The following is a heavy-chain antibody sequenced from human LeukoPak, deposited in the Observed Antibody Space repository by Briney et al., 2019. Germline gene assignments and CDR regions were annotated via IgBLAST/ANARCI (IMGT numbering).Heavy chain of an antibody. CDR1: GFTVSSNY. D-gene: IGHD1-26*01. J-gene: IGHJ6*03. CDR2: IRYDGSNK. CDR3: AKGGSDYYYYMDV. V-gene: IGHV3-30*02. Sequence: GGSLRLSCAASGFTVSSNYMSWVRQAPGKGLEWVAFIRYDGSNKYYADSVKGRFTISRDNSKNTLYLQMNSLRAEDTAVYYCAKGGSDYYYYMDVWGKGTTVTVSS.